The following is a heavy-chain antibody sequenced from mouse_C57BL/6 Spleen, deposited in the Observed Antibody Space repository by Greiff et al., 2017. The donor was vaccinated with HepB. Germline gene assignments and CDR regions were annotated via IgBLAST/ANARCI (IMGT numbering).Heavy chain of an antibody. CDR2: IYPGSGST. CDR3: ARSDGSKVAWFAY. D-gene: IGHD1-1*01. CDR1: GYTFTSYW. Sequence: QVQLQQPGAELVKPGASVKMSCKASGYTFTSYWITWVKQRPGQGLEWIGDIYPGSGSTNYNEKFKSKATLTVDTSSSTAYMQLSSLTSEDSAVYYCARSDGSKVAWFAYWGQGTLVTVSA. J-gene: IGHJ3*01. V-gene: IGHV1-55*01.